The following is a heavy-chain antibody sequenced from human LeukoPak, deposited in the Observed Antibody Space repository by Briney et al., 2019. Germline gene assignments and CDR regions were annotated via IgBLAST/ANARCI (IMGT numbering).Heavy chain of an antibody. Sequence: PSETLSLTCTVSGASISGSSHYFWGWIRQTPGKGLEWIGSIYYSGSTNYNPSLKSRVAISVDTSKNQFSLKLSSVTAADTAVYYCAREQDVSSGSNWFDPWGQGTLVTVSS. CDR2: IYYSGST. CDR3: AREQDVSSGSNWFDP. V-gene: IGHV4-39*07. J-gene: IGHJ5*02. D-gene: IGHD3-22*01. CDR1: GASISGSSHYF.